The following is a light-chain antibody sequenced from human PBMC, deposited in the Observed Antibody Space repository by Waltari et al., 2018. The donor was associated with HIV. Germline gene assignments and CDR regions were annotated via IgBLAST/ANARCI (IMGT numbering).Light chain of an antibody. CDR3: NSYSSDDTVV. V-gene: IGLV2-14*01. CDR2: GVT. CDR1: NRNIGFFNL. Sequence: QSALTQPASVSGSPGQSLTITCTGTNRNIGFFNLVSWYQQHPAKAPQPIIYGVTSRPPGVSNRFSGSKSGNTASLTISGLQTDDEAEYYCNSYSSDDTVVFGGGTKLTVL. J-gene: IGLJ2*01.